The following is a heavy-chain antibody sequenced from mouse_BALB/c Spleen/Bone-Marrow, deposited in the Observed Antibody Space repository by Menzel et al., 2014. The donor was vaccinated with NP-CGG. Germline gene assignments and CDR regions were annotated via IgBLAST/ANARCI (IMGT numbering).Heavy chain of an antibody. CDR1: GYTFTSYW. D-gene: IGHD1-1*01. CDR3: APYYYGSSYGFYWYFDV. V-gene: IGHV1S81*02. Sequence: QVQLQQPGAELVKPGASAKLSCKASGYTFTSYWMHWVKQRPGQGLEWIGEINPSNGRTNYNEKFKSKATLTVDKSSSTAYMQLSSLTSEDSAVYYCAPYYYGSSYGFYWYFDVWGAGTTVTVSS. CDR2: INPSNGRT. J-gene: IGHJ1*01.